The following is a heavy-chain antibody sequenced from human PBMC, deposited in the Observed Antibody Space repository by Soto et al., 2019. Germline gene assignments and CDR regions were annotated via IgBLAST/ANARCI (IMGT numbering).Heavy chain of an antibody. D-gene: IGHD2-2*03. CDR3: ARDWIDYYGMDV. CDR1: GGSFSGYY. Sequence: SETLSLTCAVYGGSFSGYYWSWIRQPPGKGLEWIGEINHSGSTNYNPSLKSRVTISVDTSKNQFSLKLNSVTAADTAVYYCARDWIDYYGMDVWGQGTTVTVS. CDR2: INHSGST. J-gene: IGHJ6*02. V-gene: IGHV4-34*01.